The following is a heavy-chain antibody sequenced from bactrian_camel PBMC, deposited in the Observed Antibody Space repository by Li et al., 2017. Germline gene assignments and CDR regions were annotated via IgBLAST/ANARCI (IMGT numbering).Heavy chain of an antibody. J-gene: IGHJ4*01. CDR2: ISTGAGDT. D-gene: IGHD7*01. Sequence: QLVESGGGSVQSGGSLRLSCVASGGSAYNEYCMAWFRQPQGKEREGVAAISTGAGDTYYADSVKGRFTISRDNANNTMYLQMNNQKPEDSAMYYCAFEPVYGPSCPVRPNWFDHWGQGTQVTVS. CDR1: GGSAYNEYC. CDR3: AFEPVYGPSCPVRPNWFDH. V-gene: IGHV3S1*01.